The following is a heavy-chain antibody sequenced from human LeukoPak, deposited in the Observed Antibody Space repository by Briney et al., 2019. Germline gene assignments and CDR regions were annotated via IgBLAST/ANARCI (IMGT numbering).Heavy chain of an antibody. V-gene: IGHV4-39*07. J-gene: IGHJ5*02. CDR2: IYYSGST. Sequence: PSQTLSLTCTVSGGSISSGSYYWGWIRQPPGKGLEWIGSIYYSGSTYYNPSLKSRVTISVDTSKNQFSLKLSSVTAADTAVYYCAREWRLRWALGFDPWGQGTLVTVSS. D-gene: IGHD2-21*02. CDR3: AREWRLRWALGFDP. CDR1: GGSISSGSYY.